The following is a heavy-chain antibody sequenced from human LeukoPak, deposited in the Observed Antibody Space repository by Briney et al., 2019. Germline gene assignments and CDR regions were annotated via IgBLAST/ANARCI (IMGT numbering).Heavy chain of an antibody. J-gene: IGHJ3*02. D-gene: IGHD2-15*01. Sequence: GGSLRLSCAASGFTFSNAWMNWVRQAPGKGLEWVGRIKSRTYGGTADYAAPVKGRFTISRDDSKNTLYLQMKSLKTEDTAMYYCTTEGYGDAFDIWRLGTMVTVSS. V-gene: IGHV3-15*07. CDR2: IKSRTYGGTA. CDR1: GFTFSNAW. CDR3: TTEGYGDAFDI.